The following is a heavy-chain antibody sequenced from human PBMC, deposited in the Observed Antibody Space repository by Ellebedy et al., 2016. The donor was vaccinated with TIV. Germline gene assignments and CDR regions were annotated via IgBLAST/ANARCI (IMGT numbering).Heavy chain of an antibody. Sequence: MPSETLSLTCTVSGGSISSYYWSWIRQPPGKGLEWIGYIYYSGSTNYNPSLKSRVTISVDTSKNQFPLKLSSGTAADTAVYYCARGGVIAAAGTSPPYYYYYYMDVWGKGTTVTVSS. J-gene: IGHJ6*03. D-gene: IGHD6-13*01. V-gene: IGHV4-59*12. CDR3: ARGGVIAAAGTSPPYYYYYYMDV. CDR1: GGSISSYY. CDR2: IYYSGST.